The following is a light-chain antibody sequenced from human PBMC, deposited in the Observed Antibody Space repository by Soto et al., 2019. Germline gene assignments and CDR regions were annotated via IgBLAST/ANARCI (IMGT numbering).Light chain of an antibody. V-gene: IGKV3-20*01. CDR2: GAS. J-gene: IGKJ1*01. CDR3: QQYGSSGT. CDR1: QSVSSD. Sequence: EIVMTQSPATLSVSPGERATLSCRASQSVSSDLAWYQQKPGQAPRLLIYGASNRATGIPDRFSGSGSGTVFTLAISRLEPEDFAVYYCQQYGSSGTFGQGTKVDIK.